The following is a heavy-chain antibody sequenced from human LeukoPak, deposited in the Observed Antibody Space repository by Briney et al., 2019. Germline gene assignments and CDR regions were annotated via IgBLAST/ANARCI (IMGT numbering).Heavy chain of an antibody. CDR2: ISAYNGNT. V-gene: IGHV1-18*01. Sequence: GASVKVSCKASGYTFTSYGISWVRQAPGQGLEWMGWISAYNGNTHYAQKLQGRVTMTTDTSTSTAYMELRSLRSDDTAVVYCARGTGTYFQHYFDYWGQGTLVTVSS. CDR1: GYTFTSYG. J-gene: IGHJ4*02. D-gene: IGHD1-26*01. CDR3: ARGTGTYFQHYFDY.